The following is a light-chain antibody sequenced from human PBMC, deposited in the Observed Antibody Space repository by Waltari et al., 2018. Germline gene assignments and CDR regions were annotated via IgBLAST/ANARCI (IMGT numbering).Light chain of an antibody. Sequence: EIVLTQSPATLSSSPGAIATLPCRPSQSVSSYLAWYQQKPGQAPRLLIYDASNRATGIPARFSGSGYGTDFTLTISSLEPEDFAVYYCQQRSNWPLTFGGGTKVEIK. V-gene: IGKV3-11*01. CDR1: QSVSSY. CDR2: DAS. J-gene: IGKJ4*01. CDR3: QQRSNWPLT.